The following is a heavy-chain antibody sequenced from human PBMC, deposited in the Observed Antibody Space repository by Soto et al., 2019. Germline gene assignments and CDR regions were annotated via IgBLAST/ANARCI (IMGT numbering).Heavy chain of an antibody. D-gene: IGHD1-1*01. V-gene: IGHV1-2*04. J-gene: IGHJ6*02. Sequence: ASVKVSCKASGYTFTGYYMHWVRQAPGQGLEWMGWINPNSGGTNYAQKFQGWVTMTRDTSISTAYMELSRLRSDDTAVYYCARQLLPPTASMDVWGQGTTLTVSS. CDR3: ARQLLPPTASMDV. CDR2: INPNSGGT. CDR1: GYTFTGYY.